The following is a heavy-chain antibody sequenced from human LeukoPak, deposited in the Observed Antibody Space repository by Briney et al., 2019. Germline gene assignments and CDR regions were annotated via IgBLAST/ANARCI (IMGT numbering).Heavy chain of an antibody. Sequence: GGSLRLSCAASGFTFSSYTMNWVRQAPGKGLEWASSISSITSYIYYADSVKGRFTISRDNAKNSLYLQMNSLRAEDTAVYYCARDRYGDYSIDYWGQGTLVTVSS. V-gene: IGHV3-21*01. CDR2: ISSITSYI. CDR3: ARDRYGDYSIDY. J-gene: IGHJ4*02. D-gene: IGHD4-17*01. CDR1: GFTFSSYT.